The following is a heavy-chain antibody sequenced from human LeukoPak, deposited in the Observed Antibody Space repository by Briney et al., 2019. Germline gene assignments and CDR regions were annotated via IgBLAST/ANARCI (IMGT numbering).Heavy chain of an antibody. CDR3: SPRRPSKRYTVNVAAGATMSY. Sequence: GASVNVSCKVSQYTLTELAINWVRQAPGKGLEWMGGFDPEDGETIYAQKFQGRVTMTEDTSTDTAYIELSSLRSEDTSVYPLSPRRPSKRYTVNVAAGATMSYSGQGTLVTVSS. J-gene: IGHJ4*02. D-gene: IGHD5/OR15-5a*01. CDR1: QYTLTELA. CDR2: FDPEDGET. V-gene: IGHV1-24*01.